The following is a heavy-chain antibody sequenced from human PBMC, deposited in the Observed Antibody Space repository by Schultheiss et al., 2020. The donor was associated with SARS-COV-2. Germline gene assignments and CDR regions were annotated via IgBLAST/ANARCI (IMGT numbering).Heavy chain of an antibody. Sequence: ASVKVSCKASGYTFTGYYMHWVRQAPGQGLEWMGWINPNSGGTNYAQKFQGRVTMTTDTSTSTAYMELRSLRSDDTAVYYCARDPGDEWHRGVYAFDIWGQGTMVTVSS. V-gene: IGHV1-2*02. CDR3: ARDPGDEWHRGVYAFDI. CDR1: GYTFTGYY. D-gene: IGHD3-3*01. CDR2: INPNSGGT. J-gene: IGHJ3*02.